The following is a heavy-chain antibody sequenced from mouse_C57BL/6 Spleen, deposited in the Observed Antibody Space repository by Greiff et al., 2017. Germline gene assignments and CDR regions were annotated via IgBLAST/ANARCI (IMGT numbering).Heavy chain of an antibody. D-gene: IGHD1-1*01. CDR2: ILPGSGST. CDR1: GYTFTGYW. J-gene: IGHJ2*01. V-gene: IGHV1-9*01. CDR3: ARGYYYGSSYGLDY. Sequence: LVESGAELMKPGASVTLSCKATGYTFTGYWLEWVKQRPGHGLEWIGEILPGSGSTNYNEKFKGKATFTADTSSNTAYMQLSNLTTEDSAICYCARGYYYGSSYGLDYWGQGTTLTVSS.